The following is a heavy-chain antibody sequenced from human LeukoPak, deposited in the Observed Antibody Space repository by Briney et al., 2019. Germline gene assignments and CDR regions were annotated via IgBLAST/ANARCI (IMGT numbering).Heavy chain of an antibody. Sequence: GASVKVSCKSSGYSFSDYYMHWVRQAPGQGLEWMGWINPNSGGTKYAQKFQGRVTMTRDTSISTVNMELNSLTPDDTAMYYCAKDRYRGFSSSWDRDYWGQGTLVTVSS. V-gene: IGHV1-2*02. CDR1: GYSFSDYY. CDR2: INPNSGGT. CDR3: AKDRYRGFSSSWDRDY. J-gene: IGHJ4*02. D-gene: IGHD6-13*01.